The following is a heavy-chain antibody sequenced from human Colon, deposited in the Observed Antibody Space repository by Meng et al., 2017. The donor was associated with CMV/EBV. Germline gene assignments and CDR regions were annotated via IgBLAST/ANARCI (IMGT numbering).Heavy chain of an antibody. J-gene: IGHJ4*02. V-gene: IGHV2-5*01. D-gene: IGHD3-10*01. Sequence: FSLPTAGEGVAWIRQPPGKALEWLALLYWNGDKAYSRSLKTRLTVTRDTSKNQVLLTLTNMEPTDTATYYCAHRPRWFQYNSGRIFDFWGQGALVTVSS. CDR2: LYWNGDK. CDR1: FSLPTAGEG. CDR3: AHRPRWFQYNSGRIFDF.